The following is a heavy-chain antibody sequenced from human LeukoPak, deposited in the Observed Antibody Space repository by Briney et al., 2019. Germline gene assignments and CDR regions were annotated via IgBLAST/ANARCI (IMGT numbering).Heavy chain of an antibody. Sequence: ASVKVSCKVSGYTLTELSMHWVRQAPGKGLEWMGGFDPEDGETIYAQKFQGRVTMTEDTSTDTAYMELSSLRSEDTAVYYCATGDYSNYGVDYWGQGTLVTVSS. CDR3: ATGDYSNYGVDY. CDR1: GYTLTELS. D-gene: IGHD4-11*01. CDR2: FDPEDGET. V-gene: IGHV1-24*01. J-gene: IGHJ4*02.